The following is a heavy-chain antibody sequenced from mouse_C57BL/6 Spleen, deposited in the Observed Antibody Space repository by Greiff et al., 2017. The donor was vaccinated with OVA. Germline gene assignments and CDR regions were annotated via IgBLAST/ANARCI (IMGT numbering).Heavy chain of an antibody. V-gene: IGHV3-6*01. J-gene: IGHJ1*03. CDR3: ARGDWDVWYFDV. D-gene: IGHD4-1*01. CDR1: GYSITSGYY. CDR2: ISYDGSN. Sequence: EVQLQQSGPGLVKPSQSLSLTCSVTGYSITSGYYWNWIRQFPGNKLEWMGYISYDGSNNYNPSLKNRISITRDTSKNQFFLKLNSVTTEDTATYYCARGDWDVWYFDVWGTGTTVTVSS.